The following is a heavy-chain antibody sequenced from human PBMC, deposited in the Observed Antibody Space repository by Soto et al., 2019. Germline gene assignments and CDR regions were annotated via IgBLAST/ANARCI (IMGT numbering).Heavy chain of an antibody. CDR1: GFTFGNYW. V-gene: IGHV3-74*03. D-gene: IGHD1-1*01. CDR2: INKHGNST. Sequence: DVQLVESEGELVQPGGSLRLSCVVSGFTFGNYWMHWVRQAPGKGLVWVSRINKHGNSTAYADSVKGRFTVSRDNARNTVFLQMDSLRADDTAVYYCTTVTTPSDYWGQGTLVTVSS. J-gene: IGHJ4*02. CDR3: TTVTTPSDY.